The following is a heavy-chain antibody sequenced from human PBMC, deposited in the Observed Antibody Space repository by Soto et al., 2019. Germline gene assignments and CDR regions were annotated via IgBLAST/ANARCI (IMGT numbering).Heavy chain of an antibody. D-gene: IGHD3-16*01. Sequence: DVQLVESGEGLVQPGGSLRLSCAASGFTFSAYAMHWVRQAPGKGLECVSTISSNGGSTYYVDSVKGRFTISRDNSKNTLYLQMGSLRVEDMAVYSCARGGGGAALADFDYWGQGTLVTVSS. CDR1: GFTFSAYA. CDR2: ISSNGGST. CDR3: ARGGGGAALADFDY. J-gene: IGHJ4*02. V-gene: IGHV3-64*02.